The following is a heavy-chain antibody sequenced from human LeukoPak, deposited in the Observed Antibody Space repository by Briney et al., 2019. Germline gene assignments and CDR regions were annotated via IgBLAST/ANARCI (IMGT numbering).Heavy chain of an antibody. CDR3: ARARLAAAGKWFDP. CDR1: GFTFSSYS. V-gene: IGHV3-21*01. Sequence: PGGSPRLSCAASGFTFSSYSMNWVRQAPGKGLEWVSSISSSSSYIYYADSVKGRFTISRDNAKNSLYLQMNSLRAEDTAVYYCARARLAAAGKWFDPWGQGTLVTVSS. D-gene: IGHD6-13*01. CDR2: ISSSSSYI. J-gene: IGHJ5*02.